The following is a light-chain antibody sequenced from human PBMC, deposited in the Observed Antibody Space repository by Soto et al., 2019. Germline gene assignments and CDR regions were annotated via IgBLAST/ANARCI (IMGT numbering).Light chain of an antibody. J-gene: IGKJ1*01. Sequence: EIVLTQSPGTLSLSPGKSVTLACRASQSISSTYLAWYQQKPGQAPRLLIYGASSRATGIPDRFSGSGSGTDFTLTISRLEPEDFAVYYCQQYDSPPRTFGQGTKVEVQ. V-gene: IGKV3-20*01. CDR3: QQYDSPPRT. CDR2: GAS. CDR1: QSISSTY.